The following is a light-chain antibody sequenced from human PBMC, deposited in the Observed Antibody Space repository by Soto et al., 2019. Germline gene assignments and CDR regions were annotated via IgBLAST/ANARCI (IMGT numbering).Light chain of an antibody. Sequence: IGIIQSPPTLSFAPGERATPSCRPSQSVRSSYFVWYQQRPGQAPRLLLYGASSRATGIPDRFSGSGSGTHFTLTISRLEPADFAVYYCQQYGSSPLTFGGGTKVDI. J-gene: IGKJ4*01. CDR3: QQYGSSPLT. CDR1: QSVRSSY. V-gene: IGKV3-20*01. CDR2: GAS.